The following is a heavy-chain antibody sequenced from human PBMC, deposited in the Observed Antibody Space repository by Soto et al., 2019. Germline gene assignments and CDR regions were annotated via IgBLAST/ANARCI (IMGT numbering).Heavy chain of an antibody. CDR3: AKDRGYDILTGYYDY. Sequence: GGSLRLSCAASGFTFDDYAMHWVRQAPGKGLEWVSGISWNSGSIGYADSVKGRFTISRDNAKNSLYLQMNSLRAEDTALYYCAKDRGYDILTGYYDYWGQGTLVTVSS. J-gene: IGHJ4*02. D-gene: IGHD3-9*01. CDR1: GFTFDDYA. V-gene: IGHV3-9*01. CDR2: ISWNSGSI.